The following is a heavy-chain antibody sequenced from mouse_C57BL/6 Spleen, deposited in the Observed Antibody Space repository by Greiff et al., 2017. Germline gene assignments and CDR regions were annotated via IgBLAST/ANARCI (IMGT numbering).Heavy chain of an antibody. CDR3: AIGITTVVGMDY. D-gene: IGHD1-1*01. J-gene: IGHJ4*01. V-gene: IGHV1-7*01. CDR2: INPSSGYT. Sequence: VQLQQSGAELAKPGASVKLSCKASGYTFTSYWMHWVKQRPGQGLEWIGYINPSSGYTKYTQKFKDKATLTADKSSSTAYMQLSSLTYKDSAVDYCAIGITTVVGMDYWGQGTAGTVAS. CDR1: GYTFTSYW.